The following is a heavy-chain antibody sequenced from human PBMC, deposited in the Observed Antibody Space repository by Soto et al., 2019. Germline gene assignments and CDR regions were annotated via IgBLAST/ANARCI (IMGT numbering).Heavy chain of an antibody. J-gene: IGHJ4*02. Sequence: SSETLSLTCTVSGGSISSGGFYWSWIRQHPGKGLEWIGYIYYSGNTYYNPSLKSRVTMSVDTSKNQFSLKLRSVTAADTAVYYCARVVQQLVPYFFDYWGQGTLVTVSS. CDR1: GGSISSGGFY. D-gene: IGHD6-13*01. CDR3: ARVVQQLVPYFFDY. V-gene: IGHV4-31*03. CDR2: IYYSGNT.